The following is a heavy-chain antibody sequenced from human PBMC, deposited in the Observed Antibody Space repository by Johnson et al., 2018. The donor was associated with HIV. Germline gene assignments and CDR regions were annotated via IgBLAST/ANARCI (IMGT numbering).Heavy chain of an antibody. CDR1: GFIFNDYH. Sequence: MQLVESGGGVVQPGRSLRLSCTASGFIFNDYHMTWVRQAPGKGLEWVANIKQDGSEKYYVDSVKGRFTISRDNAKNSLYLQMNSLRAEDTAVYYCASSWFGELSYAFDIWGQGTMVTVSS. D-gene: IGHD3-10*01. J-gene: IGHJ3*02. CDR2: IKQDGSEK. CDR3: ASSWFGELSYAFDI. V-gene: IGHV3-7*01.